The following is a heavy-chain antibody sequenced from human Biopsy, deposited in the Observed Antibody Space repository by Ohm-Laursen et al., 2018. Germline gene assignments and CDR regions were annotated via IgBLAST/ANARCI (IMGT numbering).Heavy chain of an antibody. V-gene: IGHV3-21*01. D-gene: IGHD6-6*01. Sequence: SLRLSCAATGAALSGYSMTWVRQAPGKGLEWISYISETSSHIYDADSVRGRFTVARDIAKNSLYLQLNSLRVEDTAVYYCARDSSRRARGGGMDVWGQGTTVTVSS. CDR2: ISETSSHI. J-gene: IGHJ6*02. CDR3: ARDSSRRARGGGMDV. CDR1: GAALSGYS.